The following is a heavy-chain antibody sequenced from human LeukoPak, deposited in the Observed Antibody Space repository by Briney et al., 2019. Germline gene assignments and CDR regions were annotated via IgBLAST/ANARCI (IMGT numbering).Heavy chain of an antibody. CDR3: AKGHIVVVVAATPDY. J-gene: IGHJ4*02. CDR1: GFTFSSYG. CDR2: ISYDGSNK. D-gene: IGHD2-15*01. V-gene: IGHV3-30*18. Sequence: GRSLRLSCAASGFTFSSYGMHWVRQAPGKGLEWVAVISYDGSNKYYADSVKGRFTISRDNSKNTLYLQMNSLRAEDTAVYYCAKGHIVVVVAATPDYWGQGTLVTVSS.